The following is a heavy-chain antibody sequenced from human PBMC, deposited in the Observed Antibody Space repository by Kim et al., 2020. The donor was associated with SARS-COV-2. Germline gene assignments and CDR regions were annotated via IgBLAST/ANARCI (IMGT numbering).Heavy chain of an antibody. CDR2: ISDTGGRT. J-gene: IGHJ4*02. CDR1: GFIFNIYA. CDR3: AKRSSAGSYDTSGYPDY. Sequence: GGSLRLSCAASGFIFNIYAMSWVRQAPGKGLEWVSGISDTGGRTYYADSVKGRFTISRDNFKNTLYLQMNSLRAEDTAVYYCAKRSSAGSYDTSGYPDYWGQGTLVPVSS. V-gene: IGHV3-23*01. D-gene: IGHD3-22*01.